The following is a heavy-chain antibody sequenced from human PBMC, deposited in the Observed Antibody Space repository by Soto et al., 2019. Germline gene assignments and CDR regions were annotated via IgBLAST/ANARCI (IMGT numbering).Heavy chain of an antibody. D-gene: IGHD2-21*02. CDR2: IPQDGVDG. CDR3: ARDHLILPAHDFFYGSDV. V-gene: IGHV3-7*03. J-gene: IGHJ6*02. CDR1: GFTFSMYS. Sequence: PGGSLRLSCEVSGFTFSMYSMSWLRQSPGKGLEWVAKIPQDGVDGHYADSVKGRFTISRDNGKNSLYLQLNNLRAEDTAVYYCARDHLILPAHDFFYGSDVWGRGXTVTVSS.